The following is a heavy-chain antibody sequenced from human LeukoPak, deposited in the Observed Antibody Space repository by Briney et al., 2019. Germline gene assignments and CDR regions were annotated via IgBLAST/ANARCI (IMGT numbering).Heavy chain of an antibody. J-gene: IGHJ4*02. CDR3: ARFTVTTPTTGLDY. Sequence: GGSLRLSCAASGFTFSDYYMSWIRQAPGKGLEWVSYISSSGSTIYYADSVKGRFTISRDNAKNSLYLQMNSLRAEDTAVYYRARFTVTTPTTGLDYWGQGTLVTVSS. CDR2: ISSSGSTI. V-gene: IGHV3-11*01. D-gene: IGHD4-17*01. CDR1: GFTFSDYY.